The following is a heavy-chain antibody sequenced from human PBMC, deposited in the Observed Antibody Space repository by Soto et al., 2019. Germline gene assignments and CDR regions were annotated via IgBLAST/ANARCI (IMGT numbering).Heavy chain of an antibody. Sequence: ASVKVSCKASGYTFTGYYVHWVRQAPGQGLEWMGWINPNSGDTYLAQRFQGRVTMNRDTSIETAYMELRGLTSDDTAEYYCAKGGAIVAAGTRVYLYNAMDVWGQGTTVTVSS. V-gene: IGHV1-2*02. CDR2: INPNSGDT. D-gene: IGHD1-26*01. J-gene: IGHJ6*02. CDR3: AKGGAIVAAGTRVYLYNAMDV. CDR1: GYTFTGYY.